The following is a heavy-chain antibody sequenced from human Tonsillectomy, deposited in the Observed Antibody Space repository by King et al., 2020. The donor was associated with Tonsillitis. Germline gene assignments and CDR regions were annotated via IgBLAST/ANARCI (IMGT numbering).Heavy chain of an antibody. CDR2: IKQDGSER. V-gene: IGHV3-7*03. J-gene: IGHJ5*02. Sequence: VQLVESGGGLVQPGGSLRLSCAASGFTFSSYWMNWVRQAPGKGLEWVANIKQDGSERHYVDSVKGRFSISRDNAKNSLYLQMNSLRVEDTAVYYCASGYSRRTAYNWFDPWGQGTLVTVSS. CDR1: GFTFSSYW. CDR3: ASGYSRRTAYNWFDP. D-gene: IGHD2-15*01.